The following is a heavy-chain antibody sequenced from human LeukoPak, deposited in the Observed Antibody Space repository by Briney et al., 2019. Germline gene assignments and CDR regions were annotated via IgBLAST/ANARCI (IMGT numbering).Heavy chain of an antibody. CDR3: ARGERWLHLLDY. CDR2: INHSGST. CDR1: GGSFSGYY. J-gene: IGHJ4*02. D-gene: IGHD5-24*01. V-gene: IGHV4-34*01. Sequence: PSETLSLTCAVYGGSFSGYYWSWIRQPPGKGLEWIGEINHSGSTNYNPSLKSRVTISVDTSKNQFSLKLSSVTAADTAVYYCARGERWLHLLDYWGQGTLVTVPS.